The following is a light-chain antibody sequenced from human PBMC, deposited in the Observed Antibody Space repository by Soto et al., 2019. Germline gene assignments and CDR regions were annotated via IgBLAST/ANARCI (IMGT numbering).Light chain of an antibody. CDR1: SSDVGSYNR. J-gene: IGLJ3*02. Sequence: QSALTQPPSVSGSPGQSVTISCTGTSSDVGSYNRVSRYQQPPGTAPKLIIYDVSDRPLGVPDRFSGSRSGNTASLTTSGLLAEDEADYYCAAWDDSLSGWVFGGGTQLTVL. CDR3: AAWDDSLSGWV. CDR2: DVS. V-gene: IGLV2-18*03.